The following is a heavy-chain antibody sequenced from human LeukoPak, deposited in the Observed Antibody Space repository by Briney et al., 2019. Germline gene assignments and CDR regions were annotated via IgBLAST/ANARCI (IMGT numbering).Heavy chain of an antibody. V-gene: IGHV3-7*01. J-gene: IGHJ4*02. CDR2: IKQDGSEK. Sequence: GGSLRLSCAASGFTFSSYWMSWVRQAPGKGLEWVGNIKQDGSEKYYVDSVKGRFTISRDNAKNSLYLQMNSLRAEDTAVYYCARDKYCSGGSCYPSPPDYWGQGTLVTVSS. CDR1: GFTFSSYW. CDR3: ARDKYCSGGSCYPSPPDY. D-gene: IGHD2-15*01.